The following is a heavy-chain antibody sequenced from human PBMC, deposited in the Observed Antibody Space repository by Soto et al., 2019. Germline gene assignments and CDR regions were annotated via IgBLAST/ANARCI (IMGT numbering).Heavy chain of an antibody. CDR3: ARDNRGFGVVPSYYYYGMDV. CDR2: IIPIFGTA. J-gene: IGHJ6*02. CDR1: GGTFSSYA. Sequence: QVQLVQSGAEVKKPGSSVKVSCKASGGTFSSYAISWVRQAPGQGLEWMGGIIPIFGTATYAQKFQGRVTITADESTSTAYIELSSLRSEDTAVYYCARDNRGFGVVPSYYYYGMDVWGQGTTVTVS. D-gene: IGHD3-3*01. V-gene: IGHV1-69*01.